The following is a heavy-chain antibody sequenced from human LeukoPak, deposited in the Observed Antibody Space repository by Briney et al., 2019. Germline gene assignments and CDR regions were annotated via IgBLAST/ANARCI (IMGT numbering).Heavy chain of an antibody. V-gene: IGHV4-61*02. CDR3: ARGIDCSSTSCHGYAFDI. Sequence: SETLFLTCTVSGGSISRGSYYWSWIRQPAGKGLEWIGRIYTSGSTNYNPSLKSRVTISVDTSKNQFSLKLSSVTAADTAVYYCARGIDCSSTSCHGYAFDIWGQGTMVTVSS. D-gene: IGHD2-2*01. J-gene: IGHJ3*02. CDR2: IYTSGST. CDR1: GGSISRGSYY.